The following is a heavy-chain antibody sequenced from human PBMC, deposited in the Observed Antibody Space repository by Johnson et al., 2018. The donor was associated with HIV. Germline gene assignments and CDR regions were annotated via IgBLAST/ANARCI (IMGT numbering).Heavy chain of an antibody. V-gene: IGHV3-74*02. J-gene: IGHJ3*02. CDR1: GFIFSSYW. CDR2: INSDGSST. D-gene: IGHD6-19*01. CDR3: ASLEPVAVTGVAFDI. Sequence: EVQLVESGGGLVQPGGSLRLSCAASGFIFSSYWMHWVRQAPGKGLVWVSRINSDGSSTCYADSVKGRFTISRDNAKNTLYLQMNSLRAEDTAVYYCASLEPVAVTGVAFDIWGQGTMVTVSS.